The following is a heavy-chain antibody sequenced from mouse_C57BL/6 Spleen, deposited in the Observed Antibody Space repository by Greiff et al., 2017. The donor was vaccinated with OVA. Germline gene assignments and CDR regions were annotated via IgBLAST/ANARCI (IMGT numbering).Heavy chain of an antibody. CDR1: GFNIKDDY. D-gene: IGHD1-1*02. J-gene: IGHJ3*01. CDR2: IDPENGDT. V-gene: IGHV14-4*01. CDR3: TTGGDAY. Sequence: EVKVVESGAELVRPGASVKLSCTASGFNIKDDYMHWVKQRPEQGLEWIGWIDPENGDTEYASKFQGKATITADTSSNTAYLQLSSLTSEDTAVYYCTTGGDAYWGQGTLVTVSA.